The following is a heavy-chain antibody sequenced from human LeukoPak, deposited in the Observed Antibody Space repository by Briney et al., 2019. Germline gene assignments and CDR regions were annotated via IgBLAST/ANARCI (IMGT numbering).Heavy chain of an antibody. CDR3: AKDRLERATVPGY. Sequence: PGGSLRLSCAASGFTSSSYAMGWVRQAPGKGLEWVSAISGSGGSTYYADSVKVRFTISRDNSKNTLYLPMNSLRAEDTAVYYCAKDRLERATVPGYWGQGTLVTVSS. J-gene: IGHJ4*02. D-gene: IGHD4-17*01. V-gene: IGHV3-23*01. CDR1: GFTSSSYA. CDR2: ISGSGGST.